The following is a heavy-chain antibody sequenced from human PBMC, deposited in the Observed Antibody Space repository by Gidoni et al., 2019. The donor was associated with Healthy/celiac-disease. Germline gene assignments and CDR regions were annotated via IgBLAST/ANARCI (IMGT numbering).Heavy chain of an antibody. Sequence: EVQLVQSGAEVKKPGESLKISCKGSGYSFTSSCICWVREMPGKVLEWMGIIYPGDSDTRYSPSFQGQVTISADKSISTAYLQWSSLKASDTAMYYCARLPITMVRGVTLLAYGMDVWGQGTTVTVSS. CDR1: GYSFTSSC. CDR2: IYPGDSDT. D-gene: IGHD3-10*01. CDR3: ARLPITMVRGVTLLAYGMDV. V-gene: IGHV5-51*01. J-gene: IGHJ6*02.